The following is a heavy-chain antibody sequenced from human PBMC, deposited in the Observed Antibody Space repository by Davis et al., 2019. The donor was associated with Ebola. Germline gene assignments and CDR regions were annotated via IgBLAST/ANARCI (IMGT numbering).Heavy chain of an antibody. CDR2: IYHSGST. J-gene: IGHJ6*02. D-gene: IGHD3-16*01. CDR1: GGSISSGGYS. CDR3: AREEGGQHRSGYYYGMDV. V-gene: IGHV4-30-2*01. Sequence: PSETLSLTCAVSGGSISSGGYSWSWIRQPPGKGLEWIGYIYHSGSTYYNPSLKSRVTISVDRSKNQFSLKLSSVTAADTAVYYCAREEGGQHRSGYYYGMDVWGQGTTVTVSS.